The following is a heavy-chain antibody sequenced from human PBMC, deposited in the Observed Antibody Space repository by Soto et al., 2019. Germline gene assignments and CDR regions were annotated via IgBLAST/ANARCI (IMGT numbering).Heavy chain of an antibody. D-gene: IGHD2-2*01. CDR1: GFTFSDYY. CDR3: AREIYCSSTSCYREGYYYYGMDV. CDR2: ISSSGSTI. Sequence: GGSLRLSCAASGFTFSDYYMSWIRQAPGKGLEWVSYISSSGSTIYYADSVKGRFTISRDNAKNSLYLQMNSLRAEDTAVYYCAREIYCSSTSCYREGYYYYGMDVWGQGTTVTVSS. J-gene: IGHJ6*02. V-gene: IGHV3-11*01.